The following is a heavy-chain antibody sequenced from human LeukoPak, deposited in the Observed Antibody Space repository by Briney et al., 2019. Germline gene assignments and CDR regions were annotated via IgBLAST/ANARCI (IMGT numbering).Heavy chain of an antibody. D-gene: IGHD5-18*01. CDR3: ATDPGYSYGYRY. J-gene: IGHJ4*02. V-gene: IGHV1-24*01. CDR2: FDPEDGET. Sequence: ASVKVSCKVSGYTLTELSMHWVRQAPGKGLEWMGGFDPEDGETIYAQKFQGRVTMTEDTSTDTAYMELSSLRSEDTAVYYCATDPGYSYGYRYWGQGTLVTASS. CDR1: GYTLTELS.